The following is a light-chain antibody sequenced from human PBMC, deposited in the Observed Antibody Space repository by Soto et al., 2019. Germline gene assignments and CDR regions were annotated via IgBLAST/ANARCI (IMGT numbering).Light chain of an antibody. CDR2: ASS. Sequence: QSALTQPASVSGSPGQSITISCTGTSSDVGGYNYVSWYQHHPGKAPRLMIYASSNRPSGVSHRFSGSRSVNTASLTISGLQAEDEADYYCSSYTSGTTLYVFGTGTKVTVL. V-gene: IGLV2-14*01. J-gene: IGLJ1*01. CDR3: SSYTSGTTLYV. CDR1: SSDVGGYNY.